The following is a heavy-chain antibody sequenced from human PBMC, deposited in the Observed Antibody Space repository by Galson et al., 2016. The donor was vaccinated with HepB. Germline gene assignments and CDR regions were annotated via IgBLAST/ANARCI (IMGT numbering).Heavy chain of an antibody. J-gene: IGHJ3*01. V-gene: IGHV4-4*02. Sequence: ETLSLTCVVSSGSITSDYWWTWVRQPPGKGLEWIGESYYSGITNFSPSLKSRVTISIDKSKDQFSLRLTSVTAADTAVYYCAKTGHTSGWGRAFEVWGQGTKVIVSS. D-gene: IGHD6-19*01. CDR1: SGSITSDYW. CDR3: AKTGHTSGWGRAFEV. CDR2: SYYSGIT.